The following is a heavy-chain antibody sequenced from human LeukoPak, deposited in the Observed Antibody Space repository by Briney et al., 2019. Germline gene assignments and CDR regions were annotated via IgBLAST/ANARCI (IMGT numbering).Heavy chain of an antibody. D-gene: IGHD2-2*01. CDR3: ARVSRFIGWFDP. CDR2: ISTSSSYI. CDR1: GFTFSSFG. J-gene: IGHJ5*02. Sequence: GGSLRLSCAASGFTFSSFGMNWVRQAPGKGLEWVSSISTSSSYIYYADSVKGRFTISRDNAKNSLYLQMNSLRAEDTAVYYCARVSRFIGWFDPWGQGTLVTVSS. V-gene: IGHV3-21*01.